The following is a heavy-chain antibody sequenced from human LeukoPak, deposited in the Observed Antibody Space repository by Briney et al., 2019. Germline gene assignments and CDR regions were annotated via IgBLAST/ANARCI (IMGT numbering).Heavy chain of an antibody. CDR3: ASTHCGGDCYSSNAEYFQH. CDR2: IYYSGST. CDR1: GGSISSGDYY. J-gene: IGHJ1*01. D-gene: IGHD2-21*02. Sequence: PSETLSLTCTVSGGSISSGDYYWSWIRQPPGKGLEWIGYIYYSGSTYYNPSLKSRVTISVDTSKNQFSLKLSSVTAADTAVYYCASTHCGGDCYSSNAEYFQHWGQGTLVTVSS. V-gene: IGHV4-30-4*02.